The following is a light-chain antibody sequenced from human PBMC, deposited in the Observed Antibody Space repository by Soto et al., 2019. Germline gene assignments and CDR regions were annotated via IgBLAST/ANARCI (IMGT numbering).Light chain of an antibody. V-gene: IGLV2-8*01. CDR1: SSDVGGYNY. CDR3: SSHAGINNVV. Sequence: QSALTQPRSVSGSPGQSVTISCTGTSSDVGGYNYVSWYQQHPGKAPKLIIYEVTKRPSGVPDRFSGSKSGNTASLTVSGLQAEDEADYYCSSHAGINNVVFGGGTKLTVL. J-gene: IGLJ3*02. CDR2: EVT.